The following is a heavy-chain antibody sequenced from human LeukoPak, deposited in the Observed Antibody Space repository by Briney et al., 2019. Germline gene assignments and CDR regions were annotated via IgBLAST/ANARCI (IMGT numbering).Heavy chain of an antibody. D-gene: IGHD3-22*01. CDR3: ARVKYYYTSRNYIGYFDY. V-gene: IGHV3-30*03. CDR2: TSNDGTIK. J-gene: IGHJ4*02. Sequence: GGSLRLSCAASGFTFNTYILHWVRQAPGKGLEWVAMTSNDGTIKSYADSVRGRFTISRDTSKNILFLQMSSLKPEDTAVYFCARVKYYYTSRNYIGYFDYWGQGTLVTVSS. CDR1: GFTFNTYI.